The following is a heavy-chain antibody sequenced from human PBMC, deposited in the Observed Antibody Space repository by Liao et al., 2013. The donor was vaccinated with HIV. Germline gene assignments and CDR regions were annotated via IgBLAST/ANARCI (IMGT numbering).Heavy chain of an antibody. CDR1: GGSISTGSYY. D-gene: IGHD7-27*01. CDR3: AREELTGDGRFDY. V-gene: IGHV4-61*02. J-gene: IGHJ4*02. Sequence: QVQLQESGPGLVKPSQTLSLTCTVSGGSISTGSYYWSWIRQPAGKGLEWIGRIYTSGRTNYNPSLKSRVTISVDTSKNQFSLRLSSVTAADTAVYYCAREELTGDGRFDYWGQGTLVTVSS. CDR2: IYTSGRT.